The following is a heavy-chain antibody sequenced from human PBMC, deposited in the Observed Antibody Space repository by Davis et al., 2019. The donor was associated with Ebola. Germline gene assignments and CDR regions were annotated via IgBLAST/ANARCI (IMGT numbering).Heavy chain of an antibody. V-gene: IGHV3-7*03. CDR3: AKDRGWLQFDY. D-gene: IGHD5-24*01. Sequence: GGSLRLSCAASGFTFSGHWMTWVRQAPGRGLECVASINTDGSGKYYVESIKGRFTISRDNAKNSLYLQMSSLRAEDTAVYYCAKDRGWLQFDYWGRGTLVTVSS. CDR2: INTDGSGK. CDR1: GFTFSGHW. J-gene: IGHJ4*02.